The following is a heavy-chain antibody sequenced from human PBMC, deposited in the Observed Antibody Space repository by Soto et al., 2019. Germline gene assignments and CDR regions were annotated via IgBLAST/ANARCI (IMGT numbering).Heavy chain of an antibody. V-gene: IGHV1-8*01. D-gene: IGHD3-3*01. J-gene: IGHJ4*02. CDR2: MNPNSGNT. CDR1: GYTFTSYD. Sequence: GASVKVSCKASGYTFTSYDINWVRQATGQGLEWMGWMNPNSGNTGYAQKFQGRVTMTRNTSISTAYMELSSLRSEDTAVYYCARVHRASFWSGYYPTPAEPNFDYCGRGTLVTVSS. CDR3: ARVHRASFWSGYYPTPAEPNFDY.